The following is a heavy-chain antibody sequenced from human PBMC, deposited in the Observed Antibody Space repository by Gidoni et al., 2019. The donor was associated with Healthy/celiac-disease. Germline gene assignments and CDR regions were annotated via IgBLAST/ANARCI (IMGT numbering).Heavy chain of an antibody. V-gene: IGHV1-69*01. CDR1: GGTFSSYA. CDR3: ASTILGYCSSTSCYSLDV. Sequence: QVQLVQSGAEVKKPGSSVKVSCKASGGTFSSYAISWVRQAPGQGLEWMGGIIPIFGTANYAQKFQGRVTITADESTSTAYMELSSLRSEDTAVYYCASTILGYCSSTSCYSLDVWGQGTTVTVSS. J-gene: IGHJ6*02. CDR2: IIPIFGTA. D-gene: IGHD2-2*01.